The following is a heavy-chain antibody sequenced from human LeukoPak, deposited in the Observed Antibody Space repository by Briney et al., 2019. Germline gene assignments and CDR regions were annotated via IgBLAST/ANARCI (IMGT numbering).Heavy chain of an antibody. CDR3: ARLGRQGGY. CDR1: GGSISSSSYY. CDR2: IYYSGST. V-gene: IGHV4-39*01. J-gene: IGHJ4*02. Sequence: SETLSLTCTVSGGSISSSSYYWGWIRQPPGKGLEWIGSIYYSGSTYYNPSLKSRVTISVDTSKNQFSLKLSSVTAADTAVYYCARLGRQGGYWGQGTLVTVSS.